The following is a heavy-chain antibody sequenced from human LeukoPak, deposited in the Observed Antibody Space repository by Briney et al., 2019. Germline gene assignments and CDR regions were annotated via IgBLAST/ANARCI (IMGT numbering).Heavy chain of an antibody. CDR3: VREREGSNSEH. CDR2: IYSDGNT. J-gene: IGHJ1*01. V-gene: IGHV3-53*01. D-gene: IGHD1-26*01. CDR1: GLSFSSYW. Sequence: GGSLRLSCVGSGLSFSSYWMSWVRQAPGMGLEWVSTIYSDGNTYYPDSVKGRFTISGDGSKNTLYLQLNSLRTEDTAIYYCVREREGSNSEHWGQGTLVTVSS.